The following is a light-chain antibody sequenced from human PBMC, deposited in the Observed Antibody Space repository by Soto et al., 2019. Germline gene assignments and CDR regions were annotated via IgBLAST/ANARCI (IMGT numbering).Light chain of an antibody. Sequence: IVLTQSPGTLSLSPGERATLSCRASQSVSSRLAWYQRKPGQAPSLLISGASFRAPGTPDRFSGSGSGTDFTLTISRLEPEDFAVYYCQHRFNWPWTFGQGTKVDIK. CDR2: GAS. V-gene: IGKV3D-20*02. J-gene: IGKJ1*01. CDR1: QSVSSR. CDR3: QHRFNWPWT.